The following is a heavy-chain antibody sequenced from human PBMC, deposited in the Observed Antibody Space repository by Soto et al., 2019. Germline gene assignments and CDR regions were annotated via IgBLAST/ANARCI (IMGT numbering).Heavy chain of an antibody. J-gene: IGHJ5*02. Sequence: SETLSLTCTVSGASISVHSYYWTWIRQPPGKGLEWIGSSYYSGTTYFNPSLKSRATIYVDTSKNQFSLRLTSVTAADTAIYYCTRSYNWNDTYFDPWGPGDLVTVSS. D-gene: IGHD1-20*01. V-gene: IGHV4-39*01. CDR3: TRSYNWNDTYFDP. CDR1: GASISVHSYY. CDR2: SYYSGTT.